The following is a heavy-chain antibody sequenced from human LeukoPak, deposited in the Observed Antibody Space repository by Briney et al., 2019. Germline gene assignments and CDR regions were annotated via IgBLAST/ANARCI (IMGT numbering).Heavy chain of an antibody. CDR2: INTSGDKT. CDR3: VKDLYKGDTSTWYYFDY. D-gene: IGHD6-13*01. Sequence: GGSLRLSCSGSGFTFSIYAIHWVRQAPGKGPEYVSLINTSGDKTYYADSVKGRFTISRDNSKNTVSLQKSSLRAEDTAMYYCVKDLYKGDTSTWYYFDYWAREPWSPSPQ. CDR1: GFTFSIYA. J-gene: IGHJ4*02. V-gene: IGHV3-64D*06.